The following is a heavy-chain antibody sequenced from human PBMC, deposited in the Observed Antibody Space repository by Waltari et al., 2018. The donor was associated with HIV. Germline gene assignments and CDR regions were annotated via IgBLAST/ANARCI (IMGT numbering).Heavy chain of an antibody. J-gene: IGHJ4*02. CDR2: VYSNGVT. CDR1: TGYITQSYY. Sequence: QLQLQESGPALVKPSDTLPLTCTVSTGYITQSYYWGWVRQSPGTGLEWIGTVYSNGVTHCTPSLESRVTMSVDTSENQFSLTLTSVTAADTALYFCATLRTVTGTIDDWGQGILVTVSS. V-gene: IGHV4-39*01. CDR3: ATLRTVTGTIDD. D-gene: IGHD4-17*01.